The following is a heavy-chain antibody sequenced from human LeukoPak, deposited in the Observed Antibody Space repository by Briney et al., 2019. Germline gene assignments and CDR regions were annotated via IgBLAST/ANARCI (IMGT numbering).Heavy chain of an antibody. CDR2: INPNNGGT. D-gene: IGHD3-10*01. CDR3: ARGRELWFGESFNWFDP. Sequence: ASVKVSCKASEYTFTGNYMHWVRQAPGQGLEWMGWINPNNGGTHYAQEFQGRVTMTRDTSSSTGYMELSRLGSDDTAVYYCARGRELWFGESFNWFDPWGQGTLVTVSS. J-gene: IGHJ5*02. V-gene: IGHV1-2*02. CDR1: EYTFTGNY.